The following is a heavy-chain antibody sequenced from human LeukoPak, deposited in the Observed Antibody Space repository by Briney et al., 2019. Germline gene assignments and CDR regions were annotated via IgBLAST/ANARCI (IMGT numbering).Heavy chain of an antibody. CDR3: ARRAALTDGMDV. D-gene: IGHD3-16*01. CDR2: MNPNSGNT. J-gene: IGHJ6*04. Sequence: ASVKVSCKASGYTFTSYDINWVRQATGQGLEWMGWMNPNSGNTGYAQKFQGRVTMTRNTSISTAYVELSSLRSEDTAVYYCARRAALTDGMDVWGKGTTVTVSS. CDR1: GYTFTSYD. V-gene: IGHV1-8*01.